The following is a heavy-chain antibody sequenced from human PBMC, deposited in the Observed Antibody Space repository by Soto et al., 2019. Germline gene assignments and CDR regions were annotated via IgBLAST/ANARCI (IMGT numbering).Heavy chain of an antibody. CDR2: INHSGST. CDR1: GGSFSGYY. CDR3: ARGPFLGYCSGGSCYSRFDY. J-gene: IGHJ4*02. Sequence: SETLSLTCAVYGGSFSGYYWSWIRQPPGKGLEWIGEINHSGSTNYNPSLKSRVTISVDTSKNQFSLKLSSVTAADTAVYYCARGPFLGYCSGGSCYSRFDYWGQGTLVTVSS. D-gene: IGHD2-15*01. V-gene: IGHV4-34*01.